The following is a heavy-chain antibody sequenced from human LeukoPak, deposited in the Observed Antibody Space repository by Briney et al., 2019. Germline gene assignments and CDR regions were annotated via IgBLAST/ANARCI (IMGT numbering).Heavy chain of an antibody. J-gene: IGHJ4*02. CDR1: GGTFSSYA. D-gene: IGHD3-22*01. CDR3: ARDLRGGYYDSSALDY. Sequence: SVKVSCKASGGTFSSYAISWVRQAPGQGLEWMGGIIPIFGTANYAQKFQGRVTITADESTSTAYMELSSLRSEDTAVYYCARDLRGGYYDSSALDYWSQGTLVTVSS. V-gene: IGHV1-69*13. CDR2: IIPIFGTA.